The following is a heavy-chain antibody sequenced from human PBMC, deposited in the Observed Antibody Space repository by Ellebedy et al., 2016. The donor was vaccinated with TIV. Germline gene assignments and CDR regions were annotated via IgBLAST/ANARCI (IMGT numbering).Heavy chain of an antibody. CDR2: ISYNGNSH. CDR3: AKVADYYHDSSGFPDN. J-gene: IGHJ4*02. Sequence: GESLKISCAASGFTFSGYGMHWVRQTPGKGLEWLAVISYNGNSHFYADSVNGRITISRDNSKNTLYVQMNSLRAEDTAVYYCAKVADYYHDSSGFPDNWGQGTLVTVSS. D-gene: IGHD3-22*01. V-gene: IGHV3-30*18. CDR1: GFTFSGYG.